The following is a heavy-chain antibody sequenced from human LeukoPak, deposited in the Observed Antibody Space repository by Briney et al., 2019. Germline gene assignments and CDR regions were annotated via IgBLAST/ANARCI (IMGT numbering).Heavy chain of an antibody. CDR2: INPSGGRT. J-gene: IGHJ4*02. Sequence: ASVKVSCKASGGTFSSYAISWVRQAPGQGLEWMGIINPSGGRTSYAQKFQGRVTMTRDTSTGTVYMELSSLRSEDTAVYYCASLRSGDYEGFDYWGQGTLVTVSS. CDR1: GGTFSSYA. V-gene: IGHV1-46*01. CDR3: ASLRSGDYEGFDY. D-gene: IGHD2-21*02.